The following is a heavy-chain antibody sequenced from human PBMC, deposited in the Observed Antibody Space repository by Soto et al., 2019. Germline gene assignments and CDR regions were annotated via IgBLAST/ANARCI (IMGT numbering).Heavy chain of an antibody. CDR1: GGSISSSNW. CDR2: IYHSGST. CDR3: ARREQQWLETYYYYGMDV. J-gene: IGHJ6*02. V-gene: IGHV4-4*02. Sequence: SETLSLTCAVSGGSISSSNWWSWVRQPPGKGLEWIGEIYHSGSTNYNPSLKSRVTISVDKSKNQFSLKLSSVTAAGTAVYYCARREQQWLETYYYYGMDVWGQGTTVTVSS. D-gene: IGHD6-19*01.